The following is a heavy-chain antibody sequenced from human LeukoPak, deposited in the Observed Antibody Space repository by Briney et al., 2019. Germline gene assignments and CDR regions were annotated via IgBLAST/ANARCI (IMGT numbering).Heavy chain of an antibody. Sequence: SVTLSLTCTVSGGSISSYYWSWIRQPAGKGLEWIGRIYTSGSTNYNPSLKSRVTMSVDTSKNQFSLKLSSVTAADTAVYYCARAGYYYDGSGYYYADYWGQGTLVTVSS. CDR1: GGSISSYY. D-gene: IGHD3-22*01. CDR2: IYTSGST. CDR3: ARAGYYYDGSGYYYADY. J-gene: IGHJ4*02. V-gene: IGHV4-4*07.